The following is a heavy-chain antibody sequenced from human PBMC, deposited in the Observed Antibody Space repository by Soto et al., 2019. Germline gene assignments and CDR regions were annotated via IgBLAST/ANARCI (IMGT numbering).Heavy chain of an antibody. J-gene: IGHJ6*02. CDR3: VKDRVPGAYGHYYGMDV. V-gene: IGHV3-30*18. CDR2: ISYDGSEK. D-gene: IGHD5-12*01. Sequence: GESLKISCRVSGFTFNNSGMHWVRQAPGKGLEWMAVISYDGSEKHYADSMKGRLTISRDNSKDTLHLQMNSLRAEDTAIYFCVKDRVPGAYGHYYGMDVWGQGTTVTVSS. CDR1: GFTFNNSG.